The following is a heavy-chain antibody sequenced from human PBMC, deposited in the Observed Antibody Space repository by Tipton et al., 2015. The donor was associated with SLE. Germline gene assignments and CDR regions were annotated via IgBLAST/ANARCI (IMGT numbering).Heavy chain of an antibody. CDR2: INQDGREN. J-gene: IGHJ2*01. V-gene: IGHV3-7*01. Sequence: LSLTCAVSGGSISSSNWWSWVRQPPGKGLEWVANINQDGRENYYLQSVKGRFTISRDNSKNSLYLQMNSLRPEDTAVYYCAREVEDTTDWYFDLWGRGTLVTVSS. CDR1: GGSISSSNW. CDR3: AREVEDTTDWYFDL. D-gene: IGHD2-15*01.